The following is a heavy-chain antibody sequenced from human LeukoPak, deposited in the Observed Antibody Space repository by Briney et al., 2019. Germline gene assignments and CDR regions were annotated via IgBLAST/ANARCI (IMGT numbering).Heavy chain of an antibody. J-gene: IGHJ2*01. CDR1: GGTISSYY. D-gene: IGHD6-19*01. V-gene: IGHV4-59*08. CDR3: ARRIWADWYFDL. Sequence: SETLSLTCTVSGGTISSYYWNWIRQPPGKGPEWIGYIHSSGGTKYNPSLKSRVTISVDTSKNQFSLKLSSVTAADTAVYYCARRIWADWYFDLWGRGTLVTVSS. CDR2: IHSSGGT.